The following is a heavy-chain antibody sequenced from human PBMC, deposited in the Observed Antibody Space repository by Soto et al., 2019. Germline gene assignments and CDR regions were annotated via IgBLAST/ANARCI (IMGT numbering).Heavy chain of an antibody. J-gene: IGHJ6*02. CDR2: IRGRGGQT. CDR3: AKHDYSNNYYAMDV. D-gene: IGHD4-4*01. Sequence: GGSLRLSCAASGFTFVNYAMSWVRQAPGKGLEWVSGIRGRGGQTHYAESVKGRFTISRDNSNNTLYLEMNSLRAGDAAVYFCAKHDYSNNYYAMDVWGRGTTVTSP. V-gene: IGHV3-23*01. CDR1: GFTFVNYA.